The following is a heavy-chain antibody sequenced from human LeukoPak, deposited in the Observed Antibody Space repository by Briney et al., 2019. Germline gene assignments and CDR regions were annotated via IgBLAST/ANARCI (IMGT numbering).Heavy chain of an antibody. D-gene: IGHD3-9*01. J-gene: IGHJ4*02. CDR3: ARLRYFDWLAFDY. CDR1: GGSISSYY. Sequence: SETLSLTCTVSGGSISSYYWSWIRQPPGKGLEWIGYIYYSGSTYYNPSLKSRVTISVDTPKNQFSLKLSSVTAADTAVYYCARLRYFDWLAFDYWGQGTLVTVSS. V-gene: IGHV4-59*08. CDR2: IYYSGST.